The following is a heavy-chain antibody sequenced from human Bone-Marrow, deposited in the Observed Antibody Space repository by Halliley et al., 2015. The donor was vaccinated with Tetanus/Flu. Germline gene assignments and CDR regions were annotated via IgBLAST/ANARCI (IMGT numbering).Heavy chain of an antibody. D-gene: IGHD3-10*01. CDR2: ISNRGSTI. V-gene: IGHV3-48*03. CDR1: GFTFSDYE. CDR3: ARNLPLLGLGELHYGMDV. Sequence: SLRLSCTASGFTFSDYEMNWVRQAPGKGLEWVSYISNRGSTIRYADSVKGRFTISRDNAKNSLNLQMNSLRAEDTAVYYCARNLPLLGLGELHYGMDVWGPGSTVTGSS. J-gene: IGHJ6*02.